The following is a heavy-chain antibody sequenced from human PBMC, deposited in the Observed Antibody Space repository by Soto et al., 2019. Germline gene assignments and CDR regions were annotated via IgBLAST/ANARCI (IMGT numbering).Heavy chain of an antibody. V-gene: IGHV1-8*01. Sequence: ASVKVSCKASGNTFTSYDINGGRKATGHGVEWMGWSNPNSGNIGYAQKFQGRVTMTRDTAIRTAYMEVSRLRSDDTAVYYCARGRASGSYYLLDYWGQGTLVTVSS. CDR3: ARGRASGSYYLLDY. CDR2: SNPNSGNI. CDR1: GNTFTSYD. J-gene: IGHJ4*02. D-gene: IGHD3-10*01.